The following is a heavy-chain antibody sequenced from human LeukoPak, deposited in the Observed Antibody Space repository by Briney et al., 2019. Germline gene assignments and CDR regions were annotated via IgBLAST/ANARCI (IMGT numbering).Heavy chain of an antibody. V-gene: IGHV7-4-1*02. Sequence: EASVKVSCKASGYPFISYTMSWVRQAPGQGLEWMGWINTKTANPTYAQDFTGRFVFSLDTSVSTAYLQISGLKAGDTAVYYCARVAGFGERGMDVWGQGTTVTVSS. J-gene: IGHJ6*02. D-gene: IGHD3-10*01. CDR1: GYPFISYT. CDR2: INTKTANP. CDR3: ARVAGFGERGMDV.